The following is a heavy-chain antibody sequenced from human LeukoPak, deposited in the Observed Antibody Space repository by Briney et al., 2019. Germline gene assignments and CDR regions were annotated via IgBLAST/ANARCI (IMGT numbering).Heavy chain of an antibody. J-gene: IGHJ4*02. CDR2: IKQDRSEK. CDR1: GFTFSNYW. V-gene: IGHV3-7*03. CDR3: AKGVVGATAQIDF. D-gene: IGHD1-26*01. Sequence: GGSLRLSCAASGFTFSNYWMNWVRQAPGKGLEWVANIKQDRSEKYYVDSVKGRFTISRDNGKNSLYLQMNGLRTEDTALYYCAKGVVGATAQIDFWGQGTLVTVSS.